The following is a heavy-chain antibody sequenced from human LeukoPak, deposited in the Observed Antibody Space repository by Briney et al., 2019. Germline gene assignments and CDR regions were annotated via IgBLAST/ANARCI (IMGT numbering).Heavy chain of an antibody. J-gene: IGHJ4*02. CDR2: ISWNGGSI. D-gene: IGHD6-6*01. CDR3: AKDMTPYSRSSGYFDY. V-gene: IGHV3-9*03. CDR1: GFTFYDYA. Sequence: GGSLRISCAASGFTFYDYAMHWVRQAPGKGLEWVSSISWNGGSIDYADSVKGRFTISRDNAKNSLYLQMNSLRAEDMALYYCAKDMTPYSRSSGYFDYWGQGTLVTVSS.